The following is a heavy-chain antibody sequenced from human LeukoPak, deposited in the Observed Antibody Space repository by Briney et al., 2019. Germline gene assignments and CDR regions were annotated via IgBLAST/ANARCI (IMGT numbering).Heavy chain of an antibody. CDR2: IYYSGST. CDR3: ARVYDFWSGYYSYYYMDV. Sequence: PSETLSLTCTVSGGSISSHYWSWIQQPPGKGLEWIGYIYYSGSTNYNPSLKSRVTISADTSKNQFSLKLSSVTAADTAVYYCARVYDFWSGYYSYYYMDVWGKGTTVTVSS. CDR1: GGSISSHY. D-gene: IGHD3-3*01. J-gene: IGHJ6*03. V-gene: IGHV4-59*11.